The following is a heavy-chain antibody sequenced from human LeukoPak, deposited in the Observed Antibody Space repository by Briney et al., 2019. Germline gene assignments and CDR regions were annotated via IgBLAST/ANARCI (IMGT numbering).Heavy chain of an antibody. CDR3: ATDSGLKVGVYYYYGMDV. J-gene: IGHJ6*02. D-gene: IGHD1-26*01. V-gene: IGHV1-24*01. CDR2: FDPEDGET. CDR1: GDTLTKSS. Sequence: GASVKVSCKVFGDTLTKSSMHWVRQAPGKGLEWMGGFDPEDGETIYAQKFQGRITMAEDTSTDTAYMELSSLRSKDTAVYYCATDSGLKVGVYYYYGMDVWGQGTTVAVSS.